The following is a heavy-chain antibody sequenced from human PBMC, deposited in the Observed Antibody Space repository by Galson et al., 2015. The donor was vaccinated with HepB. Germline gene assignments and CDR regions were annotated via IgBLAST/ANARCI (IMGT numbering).Heavy chain of an antibody. V-gene: IGHV1-24*01. Sequence: SVKVSCKVSGYTLTELSMHWVRQAPGRGLEWMGGFNPEDGETIYAQKFQGRVTMTEDTSTDTAYMELSSLRSEDTAVYYCATVGCSSTSCYSGLDYWGQGTLVTVSS. D-gene: IGHD2-2*01. CDR2: FNPEDGET. J-gene: IGHJ4*02. CDR1: GYTLTELS. CDR3: ATVGCSSTSCYSGLDY.